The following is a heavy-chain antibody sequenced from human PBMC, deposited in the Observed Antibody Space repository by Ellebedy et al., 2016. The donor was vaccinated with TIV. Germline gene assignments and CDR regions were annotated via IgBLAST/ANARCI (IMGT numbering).Heavy chain of an antibody. CDR1: GFTFRNFA. D-gene: IGHD3-22*01. CDR3: AKLDSSGYYYGRFDY. CDR2: ISSSGVST. V-gene: IGHV3-23*01. J-gene: IGHJ4*02. Sequence: GESLKISCAASGFTFRNFAMTWVRQAPGKGLEWVSSISSSGVSTDYADSVRGRDTISRDNSKNTLYLQMNSLRADDSAVYYCAKLDSSGYYYGRFDYWGQGTLVTVSS.